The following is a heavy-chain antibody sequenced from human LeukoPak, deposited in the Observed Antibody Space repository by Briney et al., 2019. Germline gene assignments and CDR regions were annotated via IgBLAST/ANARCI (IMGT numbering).Heavy chain of an antibody. CDR2: INHSGST. J-gene: IGHJ5*02. Sequence: SETLSLTCAVYGGSFSGYYWSWIRQPPGKGLEWIGEINHSGSTNYNPSLKSRVTISVDTSKNQFSLKLSSVAAADTAVYYCARDPEGADWFDPWGQGTLVTVSS. D-gene: IGHD3-16*01. V-gene: IGHV4-34*01. CDR1: GGSFSGYY. CDR3: ARDPEGADWFDP.